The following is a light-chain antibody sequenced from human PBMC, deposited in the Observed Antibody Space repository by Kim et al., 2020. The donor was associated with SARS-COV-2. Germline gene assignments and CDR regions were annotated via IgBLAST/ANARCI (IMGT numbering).Light chain of an antibody. CDR1: SGHSSYI. V-gene: IGLV4-60*03. CDR3: ETWDSDTRV. Sequence: SVKLTCTLSSGHSSYIIAWHQQQPGKAPRYLMKVEDSGGFNKGSGIPERFSGSSSGADRYLTISNLQSEDEADYYCETWDSDTRVFGGGTQLTVL. CDR2: VEDSGGF. J-gene: IGLJ3*02.